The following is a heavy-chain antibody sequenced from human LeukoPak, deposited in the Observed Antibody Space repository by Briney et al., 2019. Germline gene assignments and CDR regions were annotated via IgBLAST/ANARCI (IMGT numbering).Heavy chain of an antibody. V-gene: IGHV1-2*02. CDR2: INPNSGGT. Sequence: GSVKVSCKASGYTFTGYYMHWVRQAPGQGLEWVGWINPNSGGTNYAQKFQGKVTMTRDTSISTAYMELSRLRSDDTAVYYCARDSHPITMIIMRGIVVDYWGQGTLVTVSS. CDR1: GYTFTGYY. CDR3: ARDSHPITMIIMRGIVVDY. D-gene: IGHD3-22*01. J-gene: IGHJ4*02.